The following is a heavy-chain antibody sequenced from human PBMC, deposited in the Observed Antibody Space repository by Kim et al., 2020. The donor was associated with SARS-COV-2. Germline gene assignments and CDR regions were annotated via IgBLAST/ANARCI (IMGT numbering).Heavy chain of an antibody. CDR2: GST. D-gene: IGHD6-19*01. CDR3: ARGAVGYNY. Sequence: GSTYYADSGKGRFTISRDNSKNPLYLQMNSLRAEDTAVYYCARGAVGYNYWGQGTLVTVSS. J-gene: IGHJ4*02. V-gene: IGHV3-53*01.